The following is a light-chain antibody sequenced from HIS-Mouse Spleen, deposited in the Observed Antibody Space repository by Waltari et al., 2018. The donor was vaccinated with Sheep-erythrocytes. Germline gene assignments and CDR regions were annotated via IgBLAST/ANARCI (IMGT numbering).Light chain of an antibody. J-gene: IGLJ1*01. V-gene: IGLV2-11*01. CDR1: SSDVGGYNH. CDR3: CSYAGSYTFV. Sequence: QSALTQPRSVSGSPGQSVTISCTGTSSDVGGYNHVSWYQQQPGKAPKLMIYDVSKRPSGVPDRFSGSKSGNTASLTISGLQAEDEADYYCCSYAGSYTFVFGTGTKVTVL. CDR2: DVS.